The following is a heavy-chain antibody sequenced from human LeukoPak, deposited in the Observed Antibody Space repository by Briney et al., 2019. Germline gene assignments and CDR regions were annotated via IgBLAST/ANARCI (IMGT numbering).Heavy chain of an antibody. D-gene: IGHD3-10*01. CDR1: GFTFSDSS. Sequence: PGGSLKLSCAASGFTFSDSSMHWVRQASGKGLEWVARIRSKANNYATAYAASVQGRFTISRDDSENTAYLQMNSLRAEDTAVYYCASEGYYGLGSYSDYWGQGTLVTVSS. J-gene: IGHJ4*02. CDR2: IRSKANNYAT. V-gene: IGHV3-73*01. CDR3: ASEGYYGLGSYSDY.